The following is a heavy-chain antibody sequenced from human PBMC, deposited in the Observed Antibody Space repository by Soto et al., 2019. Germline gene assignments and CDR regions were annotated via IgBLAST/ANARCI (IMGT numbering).Heavy chain of an antibody. CDR2: IIPIFGTA. Sequence: QVELVQSGAEVKQPGSSVKVSCQASEDTVRNYAISWVRQAPGQGLEWMGGIIPIFGTANYAQKFQGRVTITADTSANTVYLELSSLRYEDTAVYYCASTKSDSSAYYYWYLGLWGRGTLVPVSS. V-gene: IGHV1-69*06. CDR3: ASTKSDSSAYYYWYLGL. J-gene: IGHJ2*01. D-gene: IGHD3-22*01. CDR1: EDTVRNYA.